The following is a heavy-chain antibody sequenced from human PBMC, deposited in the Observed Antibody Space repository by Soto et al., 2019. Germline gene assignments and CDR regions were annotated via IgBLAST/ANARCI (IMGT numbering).Heavy chain of an antibody. CDR3: SKSGGELLSSNPHTYFDP. V-gene: IGHV1-69*06. D-gene: IGHD1-7*01. CDR1: GGTFSSYA. Sequence: QVQLVQSGAEVKKPLSSVKVSCKASGGTFSSYAISWVRQAPGQGLEWMGGIIPIFGTANYAQKFQGRVTITADKSTSTAYMELSSLRSEDTAVYYCSKSGGELLSSNPHTYFDPWGQGPLVTVSS. CDR2: IIPIFGTA. J-gene: IGHJ5*02.